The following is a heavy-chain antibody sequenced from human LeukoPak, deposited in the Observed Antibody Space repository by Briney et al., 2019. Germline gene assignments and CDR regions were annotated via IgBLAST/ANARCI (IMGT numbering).Heavy chain of an antibody. CDR2: INPSGGST. V-gene: IGHV1-46*03. CDR1: GYTFTSYY. J-gene: IGHJ4*02. D-gene: IGHD3-10*01. Sequence: ASVKVSCKASGYTFTSYYMHWVRQAPGQGLEWMGIINPSGGSTSYAQKSQGRVTMTRDTSTSTVYMELSSLRSEDTAVYYCARGASYGSGSYYVYFDYWGQGTLVTVSS. CDR3: ARGASYGSGSYYVYFDY.